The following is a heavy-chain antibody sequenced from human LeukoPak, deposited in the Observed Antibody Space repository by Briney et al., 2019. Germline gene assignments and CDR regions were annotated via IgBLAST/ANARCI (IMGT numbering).Heavy chain of an antibody. CDR3: AKSQGAHLKYYSFGLDV. V-gene: IGHV3-9*01. J-gene: IGHJ6*02. Sequence: GGSLRLSCAASGFSFNDFAMHWVRQPPGKGPEWVSGISWNSGTLGYADSVRGRFTISRDNAKNSLYLQMNSLTAEDTALYYCAKSQGAHLKYYSFGLDVWGQGTTVTVSS. D-gene: IGHD1-26*01. CDR1: GFSFNDFA. CDR2: ISWNSGTL.